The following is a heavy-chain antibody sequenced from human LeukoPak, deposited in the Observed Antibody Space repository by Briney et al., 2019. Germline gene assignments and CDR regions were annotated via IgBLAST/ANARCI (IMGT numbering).Heavy chain of an antibody. Sequence: ASVKVSCKASGYTFTGYYMHWVRQAPGQGLEWMRWINPNSGGTNYAQKFQGRVTMTRDTSISTAYMELSRLRSDDTAVYYCAAGGVIYSYQTRNFDYWGQGTLVTVST. D-gene: IGHD5-18*01. V-gene: IGHV1-2*02. J-gene: IGHJ4*02. CDR2: INPNSGGT. CDR3: AAGGVIYSYQTRNFDY. CDR1: GYTFTGYY.